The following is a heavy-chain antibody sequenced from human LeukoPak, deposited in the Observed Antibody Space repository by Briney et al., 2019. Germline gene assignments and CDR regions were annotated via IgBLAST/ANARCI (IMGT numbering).Heavy chain of an antibody. V-gene: IGHV5-51*01. CDR3: ARDSSGHNYFDP. CDR1: GYSFASYW. Sequence: GESLKISCKGSGYSFASYWIGWVRQMPGKGPEWMGIINPGDSDTRYSPSFRGQVTISADKSISTAYLQWSSLKASDTAMYYCARDSSGHNYFDPWGQGTLVTVSS. D-gene: IGHD3-22*01. J-gene: IGHJ5*02. CDR2: INPGDSDT.